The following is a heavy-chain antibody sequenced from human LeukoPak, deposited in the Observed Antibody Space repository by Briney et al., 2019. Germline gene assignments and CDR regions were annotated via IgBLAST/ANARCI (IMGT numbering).Heavy chain of an antibody. J-gene: IGHJ4*02. CDR1: GFTFSSYS. D-gene: IGHD3-10*01. Sequence: GGSLRLSCAASGFTFSSYSMNRVRQAPGKGLEWVSHISSSSTRYYADSVKGRFTLSRDNAKNSLYLQMNSLRAEDTAVYYCARAGFTFSDYFGSFFDYWGQGTLVTVSS. V-gene: IGHV3-48*01. CDR2: ISSSSTR. CDR3: ARAGFTFSDYFGSFFDY.